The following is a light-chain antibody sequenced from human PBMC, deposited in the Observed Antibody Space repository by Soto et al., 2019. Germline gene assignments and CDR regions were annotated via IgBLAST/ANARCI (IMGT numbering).Light chain of an antibody. CDR1: QSVSSR. CDR3: QQDNSFPYT. J-gene: IGKJ2*01. V-gene: IGKV1-12*01. CDR2: GAS. Sequence: EIQMTQSPSTVSASVGDRVTISCRASQSVSSRLGWYQQKPGKAPKLLIYGASSLASGVPSRFSGSGSGTDFTLTISSLQPEDFATYFCQQDNSFPYTFGQGTKLEIK.